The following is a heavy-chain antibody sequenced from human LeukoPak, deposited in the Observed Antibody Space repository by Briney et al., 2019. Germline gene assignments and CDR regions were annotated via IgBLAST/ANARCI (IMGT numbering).Heavy chain of an antibody. J-gene: IGHJ4*02. CDR1: GFTFRSFG. Sequence: GSLRLSCAASGFTFRSFGMSWVRQAPGKGLEWIGTIYYSGNTYYNPSLQSRVTISVDTSKNQFSLKLSSVTAADTAVYYCARDSTYYYDSSGPFFDYWGQGTLVTVSS. CDR2: IYYSGNT. CDR3: ARDSTYYYDSSGPFFDY. V-gene: IGHV4-39*07. D-gene: IGHD3-22*01.